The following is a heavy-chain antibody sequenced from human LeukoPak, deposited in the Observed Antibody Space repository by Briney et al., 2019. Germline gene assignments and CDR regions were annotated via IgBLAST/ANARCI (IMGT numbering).Heavy chain of an antibody. Sequence: PGGSLRLSCAASGFTFTNYGMHWVRQAPGKGLDWLSYISRSSTTIYYADSVKGRFTISRDNAKNSLYLQMNSLRAEDTAVYYCARVGVQYSSSSRWFDPWGQGTLVTVSS. J-gene: IGHJ5*02. V-gene: IGHV3-48*01. D-gene: IGHD6-6*01. CDR1: GFTFTNYG. CDR3: ARVGVQYSSSSRWFDP. CDR2: ISRSSTTI.